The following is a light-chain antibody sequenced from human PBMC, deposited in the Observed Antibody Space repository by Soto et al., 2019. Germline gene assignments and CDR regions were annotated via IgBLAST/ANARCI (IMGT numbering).Light chain of an antibody. J-gene: IGLJ3*02. Sequence: QSVLTQPPSASGSPGQSVTISCTGASGDVGGYNYVSWYQQHPGNAPKLLIYEISKRPSGVPDRFSGSKSGKTASLTVSGLQAEDEAKYFCSSYTGRNTWVFGEGTKVTVL. CDR1: SGDVGGYNY. CDR3: SSYTGRNTWV. V-gene: IGLV2-8*01. CDR2: EIS.